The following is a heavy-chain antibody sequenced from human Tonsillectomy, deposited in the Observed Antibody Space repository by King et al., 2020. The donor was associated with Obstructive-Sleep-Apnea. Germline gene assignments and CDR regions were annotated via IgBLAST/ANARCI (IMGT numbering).Heavy chain of an antibody. J-gene: IGHJ4*02. CDR3: ARTRESAYYFDY. CDR1: GGSISSSNYY. V-gene: IGHV4-39*07. CDR2: IYYSGST. Sequence: QLQESGPGLVKPSETLSLTCTVSGGSISSSNYYWVWIRQPPGKGLEWIGSIYYSGSTYYNPSLKSLVTITVDTSKNQFSLRLRSVTAADTAVYYCARTRESAYYFDYWGQGTLVTVSS.